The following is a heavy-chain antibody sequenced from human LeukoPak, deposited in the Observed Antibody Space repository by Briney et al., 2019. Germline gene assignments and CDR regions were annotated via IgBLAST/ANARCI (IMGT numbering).Heavy chain of an antibody. CDR2: INWNGGST. CDR3: ARSLWFGETVGVY. D-gene: IGHD3-10*01. V-gene: IGHV3-20*04. CDR1: GFTFDDYG. Sequence: GGSLRLFCAASGFTFDDYGMSWVRQAPGKGLEWVSGINWNGGSTGYADSVKGRFTISRDNAKNSLYLQTNSLRAEDTALYYCARSLWFGETVGVYWGQGTLVTVSS. J-gene: IGHJ4*02.